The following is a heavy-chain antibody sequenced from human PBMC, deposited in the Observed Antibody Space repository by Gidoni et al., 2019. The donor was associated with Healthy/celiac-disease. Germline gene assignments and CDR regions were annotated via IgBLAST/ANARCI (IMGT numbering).Heavy chain of an antibody. D-gene: IGHD4-17*01. CDR2: IIPIFGTA. Sequence: QVQLVQSGAEVQKPRSSVQVACMASGGTFSSYASSWVRQAPGQGLEWMGGIIPIFGTANYAQKFQGRVTMTADESTSTAYMELSSLRSEDTAVYYWANTGGGHRRLRYYYYGMDVWGQGTTVTVSS. J-gene: IGHJ6*02. CDR3: ANTGGGHRRLRYYYYGMDV. V-gene: IGHV1-69*01. CDR1: GGTFSSYA.